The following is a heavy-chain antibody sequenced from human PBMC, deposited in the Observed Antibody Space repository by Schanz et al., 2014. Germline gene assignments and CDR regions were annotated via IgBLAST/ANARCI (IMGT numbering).Heavy chain of an antibody. V-gene: IGHV3-33*08. D-gene: IGHD5-12*01. J-gene: IGHJ4*02. CDR2: LWHDGSKK. Sequence: VQLAESGGGLVQPGGSLRLSCASSGFSFTTYAMSWVRQAPGKGLEWVAILWHDGSKKYYADSVKGRFTVSRDNSKNTLYLQLNSLRAEDTAVYYCARDFHGYGPHLDYWGQGSLVTVSS. CDR3: ARDFHGYGPHLDY. CDR1: GFSFTTYA.